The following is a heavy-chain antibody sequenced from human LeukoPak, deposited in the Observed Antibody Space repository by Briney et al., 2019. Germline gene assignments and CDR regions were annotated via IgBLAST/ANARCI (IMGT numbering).Heavy chain of an antibody. V-gene: IGHV3-7*01. Sequence: GGSLRLSCEASGFTFRNYWMSWVRQAPGKGLEWVASINQRGSAIFYVDSVRGRFTISRDNAKNSLYLQMNSLRAEDTAVYYCARGPGAVAGIGHYWGQGTLVTVSS. CDR1: GFTFRNYW. J-gene: IGHJ4*02. CDR3: ARGPGAVAGIGHY. CDR2: INQRGSAI. D-gene: IGHD6-19*01.